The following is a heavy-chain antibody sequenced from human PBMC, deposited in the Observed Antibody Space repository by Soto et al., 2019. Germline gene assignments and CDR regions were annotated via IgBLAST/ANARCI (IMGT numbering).Heavy chain of an antibody. V-gene: IGHV4-61*01. J-gene: IGHJ4*02. Sequence: QVQLQESGPGLVKPSETLSLTCTVSGASVSSGYYFWYWIRQPPGKGLEWIGYIYYSGSTSYNPSLNSRVTISVDTSKTQFSLRLSSVTAADTAVYYCASASDPTSSWHSLYYWSQGTLVSVSS. D-gene: IGHD6-13*01. CDR2: IYYSGST. CDR1: GASVSSGYYF. CDR3: ASASDPTSSWHSLYY.